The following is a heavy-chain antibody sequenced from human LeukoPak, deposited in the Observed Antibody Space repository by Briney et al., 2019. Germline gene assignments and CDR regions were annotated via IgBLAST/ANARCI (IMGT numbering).Heavy chain of an antibody. CDR3: AKDGGDYHNWFDP. Sequence: GGSLTLPCTASAFTFSTYNMQWVRQAPGKGLEWVSYISSSSSFIYYADSVKGRFTISRDNAKNSVYLQMNSLTAEDTAVYFCAKDGGDYHNWFDPWGQGTLVTVSS. D-gene: IGHD4-11*01. V-gene: IGHV3-21*05. CDR1: AFTFSTYN. CDR2: ISSSSSFI. J-gene: IGHJ5*02.